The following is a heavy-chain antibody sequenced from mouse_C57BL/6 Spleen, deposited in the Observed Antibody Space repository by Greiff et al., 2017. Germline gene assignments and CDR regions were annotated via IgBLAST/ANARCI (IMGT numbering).Heavy chain of an antibody. Sequence: VQLQQPGAELVMPGASVKLSCKASGYTFTSYWMHWVKQRPGQGLEWIGEIDPSDSYTNYNQKFKGKSTLSVDKSSSTAYMQLSSLTSEDSAVYYCARWGLRPYARDYWGQGTSVTVSS. CDR1: GYTFTSYW. CDR2: IDPSDSYT. CDR3: ARWGLRPYARDY. V-gene: IGHV1-69*01. D-gene: IGHD2-4*01. J-gene: IGHJ4*01.